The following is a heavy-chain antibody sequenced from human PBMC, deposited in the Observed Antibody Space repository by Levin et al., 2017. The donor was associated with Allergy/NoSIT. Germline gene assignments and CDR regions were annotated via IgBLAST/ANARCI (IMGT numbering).Heavy chain of an antibody. CDR3: ARVRRVATITGRTEKFDY. V-gene: IGHV4-59*01. J-gene: IGHJ4*02. Sequence: SETLSLTCTVSGGSISSYYWSWIRQPPGKGLEWIGYIYYSGSTNYNPSLKSRVTISVDTSKNQFSLKLSSVTAADTAVYYCARVRRVATITGRTEKFDYWGQGTLVTVSS. D-gene: IGHD5-12*01. CDR2: IYYSGST. CDR1: GGSISSYY.